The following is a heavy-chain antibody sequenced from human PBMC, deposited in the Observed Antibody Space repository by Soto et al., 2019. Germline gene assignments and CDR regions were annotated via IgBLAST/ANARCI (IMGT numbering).Heavy chain of an antibody. CDR1: GFTFSSYG. J-gene: IGHJ6*02. CDR3: AKDLSDSSPAAYYYGMDV. D-gene: IGHD3-22*01. Sequence: GGSLRLSCAASGFTFSSYGMHWVRQAPGKGLEWVAVISYDGSNKYYADSVKGRFTISRDNSKNTLYLQMNSLRAEDTAVYYCAKDLSDSSPAAYYYGMDVWGQGTTVPVSS. CDR2: ISYDGSNK. V-gene: IGHV3-30*18.